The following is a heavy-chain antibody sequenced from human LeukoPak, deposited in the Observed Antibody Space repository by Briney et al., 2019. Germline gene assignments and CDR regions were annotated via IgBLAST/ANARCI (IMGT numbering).Heavy chain of an antibody. CDR3: ARGLSRGRWLAYWYFDL. Sequence: PSETLSLTCTVSGGSISSSSYYWGWIRQPPGKGLEWIGSIYYSGSTYYNPSLKSRVTISVDTSKNQFSLKLSSVTAADTAVYYCARGLSRGRWLAYWYFDLWGRGTLVTVSS. CDR1: GGSISSSSYY. CDR2: IYYSGST. V-gene: IGHV4-39*07. J-gene: IGHJ2*01. D-gene: IGHD6-19*01.